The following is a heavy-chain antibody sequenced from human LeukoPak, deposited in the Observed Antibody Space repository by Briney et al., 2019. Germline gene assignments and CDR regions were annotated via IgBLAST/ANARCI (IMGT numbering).Heavy chain of an antibody. D-gene: IGHD3-10*01. CDR1: GGSFSGYY. CDR3: AIGSMVRGVLEPFDY. CDR2: INHSGST. J-gene: IGHJ4*02. V-gene: IGHV4-34*01. Sequence: SETLSLTCAVYGGSFSGYYWSWIRQPPGKGLEWIGEINHSGSTNYNPSLKSRVTISVDTSKNQFSLKLSSVTAADTAVYYCAIGSMVRGVLEPFDYWGQGTLVTVSS.